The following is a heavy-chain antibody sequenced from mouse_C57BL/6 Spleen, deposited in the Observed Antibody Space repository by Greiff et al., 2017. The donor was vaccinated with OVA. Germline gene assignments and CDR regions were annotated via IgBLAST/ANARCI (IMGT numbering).Heavy chain of an antibody. CDR1: GYTFTDYE. CDR2: IDPETGGT. Sequence: QVQLQQSGAELVRPGASVTLSCKASGYTFTDYEMHWVKQTPVHGLEWIGAIDPETGGTAYNQKFKGKAILTADKSSSTAYMELRSLTSEDSAVYYCTRSDMATVVSREVDAMDYWGQGTSVTVSS. CDR3: TRSDMATVVSREVDAMDY. D-gene: IGHD1-1*01. J-gene: IGHJ4*01. V-gene: IGHV1-15*01.